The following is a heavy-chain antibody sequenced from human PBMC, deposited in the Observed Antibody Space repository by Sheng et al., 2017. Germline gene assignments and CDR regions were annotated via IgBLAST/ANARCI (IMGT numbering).Heavy chain of an antibody. Sequence: EVQLVESGGGLVQPGRSLRLSCAASGFTFDDYAMHWVRQAPGKGLEWVSGISWNSGSIGYADSVKGRFTISRDNAKNSLYLQMNSLRAEDTALYYCAKGGYYDSSGYYYLNAEYFQHWARAP. D-gene: IGHD3-22*01. CDR1: GFTFDDYA. CDR2: ISWNSGSI. V-gene: IGHV3-9*01. J-gene: IGHJ1*01. CDR3: AKGGYYDSSGYYYLNAEYFQH.